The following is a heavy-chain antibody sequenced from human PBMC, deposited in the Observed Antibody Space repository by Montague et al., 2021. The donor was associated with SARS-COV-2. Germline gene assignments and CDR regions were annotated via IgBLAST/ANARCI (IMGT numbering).Heavy chain of an antibody. CDR2: INHNGST. CDR3: ARGSTGSHY. CDR1: GGSFSGYY. V-gene: IGHV4-34*01. D-gene: IGHD3-10*01. Sequence: SETLSLTCAVYGGSFSGYYYSWIRQPPRKGLEWIGEINHNGSTHXNPSLKSRVTISIDTSKNQSSMKLSSVTAADTAVYYCARGSTGSHYWGQGTLVTVSS. J-gene: IGHJ4*02.